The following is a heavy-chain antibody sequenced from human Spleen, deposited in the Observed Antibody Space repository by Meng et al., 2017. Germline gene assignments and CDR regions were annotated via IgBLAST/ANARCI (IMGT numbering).Heavy chain of an antibody. CDR3: ARGPTTMAHDFDY. D-gene: IGHD4-11*01. J-gene: IGHJ4*02. CDR1: GGSFSDYY. V-gene: IGHV4-34*01. CDR2: INHSGST. Sequence: QVQLKPWGARLLKPSETLSLTCVVSGGSFSDYYWSWIRQPPGKGLEWIGEINHSGSTNYNPSLESRATISVDTSQNNLSLKLSSVTAADSAVYYCARGPTTMAHDFDYWGQGTLVTVSS.